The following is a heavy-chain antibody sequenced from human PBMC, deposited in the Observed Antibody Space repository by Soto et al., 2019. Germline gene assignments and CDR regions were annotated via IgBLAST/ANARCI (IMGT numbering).Heavy chain of an antibody. CDR3: AKDSIAVAGIPYYYYYMDV. CDR2: ISYDGSNK. V-gene: IGHV3-30*18. Sequence: GGSLRLSCAASGFTFSSYGMHWVRQAPGKGLEWVAVISYDGSNKYYADSVKGRFTISRDNSKNTLYLQMNSLRAEDTAVYYCAKDSIAVAGIPYYYYYMDVWGKGTTVTVSS. J-gene: IGHJ6*03. D-gene: IGHD6-19*01. CDR1: GFTFSSYG.